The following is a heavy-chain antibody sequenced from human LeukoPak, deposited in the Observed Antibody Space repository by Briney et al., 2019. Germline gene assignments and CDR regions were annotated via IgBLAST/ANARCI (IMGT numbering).Heavy chain of an antibody. D-gene: IGHD3-10*01. CDR1: GFTFSSNA. J-gene: IGHJ3*02. Sequence: GGSLRLSCAASGFTFSSNAMNWVRQAPGKGLEWVSTISGSGDTTYYADSVKGRFTIPRDNSKNSLYLQMNSLRAEDTAVYYCAKSNGYGLIDIWGQGTMVTVSS. CDR3: AKSNGYGLIDI. CDR2: ISGSGDTT. V-gene: IGHV3-23*01.